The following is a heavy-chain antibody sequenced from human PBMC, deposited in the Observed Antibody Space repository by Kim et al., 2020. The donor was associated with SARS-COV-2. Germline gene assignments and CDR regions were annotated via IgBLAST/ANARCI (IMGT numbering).Heavy chain of an antibody. Sequence: GGSLRLSCAASGFTFSSYAMSWVRQAPGKGLEWVSAIRGSGGSTYYADSVKGRFTISRDNSKNLVYLQMNSLRAEDTALYFCAKRGGAGADRCDYWGQGTMVTVSS. V-gene: IGHV3-23*01. CDR1: GFTFSSYA. D-gene: IGHD3-16*02. CDR2: IRGSGGST. J-gene: IGHJ4*02. CDR3: AKRGGAGADRCDY.